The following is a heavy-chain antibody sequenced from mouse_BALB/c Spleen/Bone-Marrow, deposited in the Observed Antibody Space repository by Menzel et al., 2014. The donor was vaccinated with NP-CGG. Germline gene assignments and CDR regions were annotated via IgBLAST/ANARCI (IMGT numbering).Heavy chain of an antibody. D-gene: IGHD2-14*01. J-gene: IGHJ4*01. CDR3: ASRGEVRRHYYAMDY. CDR1: GCTFTDYV. CDR2: IYPGSGST. Sequence: QVQLQQSGPELVKPGASVKMSCKASGCTFTDYVISWVKQRTGQGLEWIGEIYPGSGSTYYNEKFKGKATLTADKSSNTAYMQLSSLTSEDSAVYFCASRGEVRRHYYAMDYWGQGTSVTVSS. V-gene: IGHV1-77*01.